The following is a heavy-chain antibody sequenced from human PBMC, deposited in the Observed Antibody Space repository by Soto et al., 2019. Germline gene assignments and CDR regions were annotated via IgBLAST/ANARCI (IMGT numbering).Heavy chain of an antibody. J-gene: IGHJ2*01. Sequence: GGSLRRSCAASGFTFSSNYMSWVRQAPGKGLEWVSVIYSGGSTYYADSVKGRFTISRHNSKNTLYLQMNSLRAEDTAVYYCASLPTTVTTNWYFDLWGRGTLVTVSS. CDR3: ASLPTTVTTNWYFDL. CDR2: IYSGGST. V-gene: IGHV3-53*04. CDR1: GFTFSSNY. D-gene: IGHD4-17*01.